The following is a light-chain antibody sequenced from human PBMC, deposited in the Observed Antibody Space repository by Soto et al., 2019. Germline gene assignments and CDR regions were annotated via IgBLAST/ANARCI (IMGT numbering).Light chain of an antibody. CDR2: DVS. CDR3: CSYTTSSSRL. V-gene: IGLV2-14*01. Sequence: QSALTQPASVSGSPGQSITISCTGTSSDVGHYNFVSWYQQHPGNAPKLMIYDVSIRASGVSDRFSGSKSGNTASLTISGLQAEDEADYYCCSYTTSSSRLFGTGNKVTVL. CDR1: SSDVGHYNF. J-gene: IGLJ1*01.